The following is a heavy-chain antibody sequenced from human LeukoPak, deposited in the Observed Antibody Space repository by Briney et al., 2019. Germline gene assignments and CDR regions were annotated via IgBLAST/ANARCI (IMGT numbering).Heavy chain of an antibody. Sequence: SETLSLTCAVYGGSFSGYYWSWIRQPPGKGLEWIGEINHSGSTNYNPSLKSRVTISVDTSKNQFSLKLSSVTAADTAVYYCASVYYDFWSGRDYWGQGTLVTVSS. D-gene: IGHD3-3*01. CDR3: ASVYYDFWSGRDY. J-gene: IGHJ4*02. CDR1: GGSFSGYY. V-gene: IGHV4-34*01. CDR2: INHSGST.